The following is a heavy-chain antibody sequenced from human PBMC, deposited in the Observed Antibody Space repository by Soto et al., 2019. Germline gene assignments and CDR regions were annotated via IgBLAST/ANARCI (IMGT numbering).Heavy chain of an antibody. J-gene: IGHJ3*02. CDR1: GYTFTSYG. CDR2: ISAYNGNT. CDR3: ARARRDFWSGYYRSDDAFDI. D-gene: IGHD3-3*01. Sequence: GASVKVSCKASGYTFTSYGISWVRQAPGQGLEWMGWISAYNGNTNYALKLQGRVTMTTDTSTSTAYVELRSLRSDDTAVYYCARARRDFWSGYYRSDDAFDIWGQGTMVTVSS. V-gene: IGHV1-18*01.